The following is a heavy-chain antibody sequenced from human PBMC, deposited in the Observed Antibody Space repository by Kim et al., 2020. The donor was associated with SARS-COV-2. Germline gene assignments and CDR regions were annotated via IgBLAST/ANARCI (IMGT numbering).Heavy chain of an antibody. D-gene: IGHD2-21*01. CDR2: IYFGGTT. CDR3: ARPRSGRRGTVVVGEDWFDP. J-gene: IGHJ5*02. V-gene: IGHV4-39*07. CDR1: GASISSGSYY. Sequence: SETLSLTCTVSGASISSGSYYWGWIRQPPGKGLEWIGNIYFGGTTYHNPSLESRVTISVDASKNQFSLRVSSVTAADTAIYYCARPRSGRRGTVVVGEDWFDPWGQGTLVTVSS.